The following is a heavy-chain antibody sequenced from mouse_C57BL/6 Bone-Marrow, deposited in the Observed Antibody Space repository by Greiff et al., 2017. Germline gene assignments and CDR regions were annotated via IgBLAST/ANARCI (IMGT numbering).Heavy chain of an antibody. CDR3: ARGVPFAD. V-gene: IGHV1-59*01. CDR1: GYTFTSYW. CDR2: IDPSDSYT. J-gene: IGHJ3*01. Sequence: QVHVKQPGAELVRPGTSVKLSCKASGYTFTSYWMHWVKQRPGQGLEWIGVIDPSDSYTNSKQKFKGKATLTVDTSSSTAYMQRSSLTSEDSAVYCCARGVPFADGGQGTLVTVSA.